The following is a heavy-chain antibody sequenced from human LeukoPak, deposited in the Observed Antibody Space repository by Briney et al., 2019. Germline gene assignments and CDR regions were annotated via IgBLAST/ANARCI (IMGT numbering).Heavy chain of an antibody. J-gene: IGHJ4*02. CDR3: AKVRSSVLMVYAWDY. V-gene: IGHV3-23*01. Sequence: PGGSLRLSCAASGFTFSSYAMSWVRQAPGKGLEWVSAISGSGGSTYYADSVKGRFIISRDNSKNTLYLQMNSLRAEDTAVYYCAKVRSSVLMVYAWDYWGQGTLVTVSS. CDR2: ISGSGGST. D-gene: IGHD2-8*01. CDR1: GFTFSSYA.